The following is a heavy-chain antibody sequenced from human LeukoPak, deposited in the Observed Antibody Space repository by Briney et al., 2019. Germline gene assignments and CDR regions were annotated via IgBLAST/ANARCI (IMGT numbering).Heavy chain of an antibody. CDR2: ISGSGGST. Sequence: QTGGSLRLSCAASGFTFSSYAMGWVRQAPGKGLELVSAISGSGGSTYYPDSVKGRFTIYRDNSKNTLYLQMNSLRAEDTAVYYCAKSPTYYYDSSGYLDYWGQGTLVTVSS. D-gene: IGHD3-22*01. CDR1: GFTFSSYA. CDR3: AKSPTYYYDSSGYLDY. J-gene: IGHJ4*02. V-gene: IGHV3-23*01.